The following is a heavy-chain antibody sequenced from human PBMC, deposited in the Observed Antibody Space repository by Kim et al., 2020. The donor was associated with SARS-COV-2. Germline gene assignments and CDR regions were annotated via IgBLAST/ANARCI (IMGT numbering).Heavy chain of an antibody. Sequence: SETLSLTCTVSGDSIGTYYWTWIRQPPGRGLEWIGYIYNIGRTNYNSSLKSRVTISLAISKNEFSLRLSSVTAADTAIYYCVREMVGATGWFDPWGQGTLVTVSS. CDR2: IYNIGRT. CDR3: VREMVGATGWFDP. CDR1: GDSIGTYY. D-gene: IGHD1-26*01. V-gene: IGHV4-59*13. J-gene: IGHJ5*02.